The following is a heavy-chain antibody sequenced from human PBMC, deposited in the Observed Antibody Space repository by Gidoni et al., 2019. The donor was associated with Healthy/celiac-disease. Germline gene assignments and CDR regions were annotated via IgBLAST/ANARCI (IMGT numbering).Heavy chain of an antibody. Sequence: EVQLVESGGGLVQPGGSLKLSCAASGFTFSGPAMHWVRQASGKGLEWVGRIRSKANSYATAYAASVKGRFTISRDDSKNTAYLQMNSLKTEDTAVYYCTCDYVWGSYRYYYWGQGTLVTVSS. CDR1: GFTFSGPA. V-gene: IGHV3-73*02. CDR2: IRSKANSYAT. D-gene: IGHD3-16*02. J-gene: IGHJ4*02. CDR3: TCDYVWGSYRYYY.